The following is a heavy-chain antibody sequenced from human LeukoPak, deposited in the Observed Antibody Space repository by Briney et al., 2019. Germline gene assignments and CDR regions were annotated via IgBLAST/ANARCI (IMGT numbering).Heavy chain of an antibody. V-gene: IGHV1-69-2*01. Sequence: ASVKVSCKVSGYTFTDYYMHWVQQAPGKGLEWMGLVDPEDGETIYAEKFQGRVTITADTSTDTAYMELSSLRSEDTAVYYCATGITIFGVVNASDIWGQGTMVTVSS. CDR1: GYTFTDYY. CDR2: VDPEDGET. CDR3: ATGITIFGVVNASDI. J-gene: IGHJ3*02. D-gene: IGHD3-3*01.